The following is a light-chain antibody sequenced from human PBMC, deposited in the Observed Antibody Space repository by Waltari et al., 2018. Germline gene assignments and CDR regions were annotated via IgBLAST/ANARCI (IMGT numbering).Light chain of an antibody. V-gene: IGLV2-14*03. CDR1: SSDVGGYNY. CDR3: SSYTSSSTLI. Sequence: QSALTQPASVSGSPGQSITISCTGTSSDVGGYNYVWYQQHPGKAPRLMIYDVSNRPSGVSNRFSGSKSGNTASLTISGLQAEDEADYHCSSYTSSSTLIFGGGTKLTVL. CDR2: DVS. J-gene: IGLJ2*01.